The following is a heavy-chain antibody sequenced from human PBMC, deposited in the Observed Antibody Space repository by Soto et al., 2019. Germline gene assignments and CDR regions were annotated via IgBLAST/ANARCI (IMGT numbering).Heavy chain of an antibody. J-gene: IGHJ6*02. CDR3: ARQSSRDYYYYGMAV. CDR2: IYPGDSDT. CDR1: GYSFTSYW. D-gene: IGHD6-13*01. V-gene: IGHV5-51*01. Sequence: PGESLKISCKGSGYSFTSYWIGWVRQMPGKGLEWMGIIYPGDSDTRYSPSFQGQVTISADKSISTAYLQWSSLKASDTAMYYCARQSSRDYYYYGMAVWGQGTTVTVSS.